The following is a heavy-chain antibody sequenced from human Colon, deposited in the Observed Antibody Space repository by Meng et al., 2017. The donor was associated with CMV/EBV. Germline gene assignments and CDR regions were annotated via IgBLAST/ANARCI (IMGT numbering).Heavy chain of an antibody. V-gene: IGHV1-18*01. CDR1: GYTFTSYG. Sequence: ASVKVSCKASGYTFTSYGISWVRQAPGQGLEWMGWISAYNGNTNYAQKLRGRVTMTTDTSTSTAYMELRSLRSDDTAVYYCARDSIVVVPAAIYSLGYFDYWGQGTLVTVSS. CDR3: ARDSIVVVPAAIYSLGYFDY. D-gene: IGHD2-2*01. CDR2: ISAYNGNT. J-gene: IGHJ4*02.